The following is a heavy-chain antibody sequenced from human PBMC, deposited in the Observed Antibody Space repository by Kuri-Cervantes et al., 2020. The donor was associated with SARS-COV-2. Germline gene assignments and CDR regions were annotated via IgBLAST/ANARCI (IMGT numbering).Heavy chain of an antibody. CDR2: IKQDGSEK. Sequence: GESLKISCAASGFTFSSYWMSWVRQAPGKGLEWVANIKQDGSEKYYVDSVKGRFTISRDNAKNSLYLQMNSLRAEDTAVYYCTTVHEQQLAYYYYYGMDVWGQGTTVTVSS. J-gene: IGHJ6*02. CDR1: GFTFSSYW. D-gene: IGHD6-13*01. V-gene: IGHV3-7*05. CDR3: TTVHEQQLAYYYYYGMDV.